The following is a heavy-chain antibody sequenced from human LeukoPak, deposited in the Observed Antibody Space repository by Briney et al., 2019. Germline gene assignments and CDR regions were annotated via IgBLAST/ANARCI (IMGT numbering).Heavy chain of an antibody. V-gene: IGHV5-51*01. Sequence: GESLKISCKGSGYSFTSYWIGWVRQMPGKGLEWMGIIYPGDSDTRYSPSFQGQVTISADKSISTAYLQWSSLKASDTAMYYCATYDFWSGPYKGVGNYWGQGTLVTVSS. CDR2: IYPGDSDT. CDR3: ATYDFWSGPYKGVGNY. D-gene: IGHD3-3*01. CDR1: GYSFTSYW. J-gene: IGHJ4*02.